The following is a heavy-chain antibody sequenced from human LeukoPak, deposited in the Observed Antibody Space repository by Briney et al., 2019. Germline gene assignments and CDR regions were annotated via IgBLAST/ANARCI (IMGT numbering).Heavy chain of an antibody. J-gene: IGHJ4*02. Sequence: SETLSLTCTVSGGSISSSSYYWGWIRQPPGKGLEWIGNIYYSGSTYYNPSLKSRVTISVDTSKNQFSLKLSSVTAADTAVYYCARLTASITIFGVVTYYFDYWGQGTLVTVSS. CDR2: IYYSGST. CDR3: ARLTASITIFGVVTYYFDY. V-gene: IGHV4-39*01. D-gene: IGHD3-3*01. CDR1: GGSISSSSYY.